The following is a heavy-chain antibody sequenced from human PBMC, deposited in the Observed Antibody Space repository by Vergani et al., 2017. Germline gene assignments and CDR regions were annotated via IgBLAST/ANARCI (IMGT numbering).Heavy chain of an antibody. V-gene: IGHV3-9*01. CDR1: GFTFDDYA. CDR2: ISWNSGSI. D-gene: IGHD3-3*01. J-gene: IGHJ6*03. Sequence: EVQLVESGGGLVQPGRSLRLSCAASGFTFDDYAMHWVRQAPGKGLEWVSGISWNSGSIGYADSVKGRFTISRDNAKNSLYLQMNSLRAEDTALYYCAKDINELWSGYYCMDVWGKGTTVTVSS. CDR3: AKDINELWSGYYCMDV.